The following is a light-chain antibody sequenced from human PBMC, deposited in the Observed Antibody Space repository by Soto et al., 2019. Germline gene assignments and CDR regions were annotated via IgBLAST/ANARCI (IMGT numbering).Light chain of an antibody. V-gene: IGKV1-9*01. CDR1: QGISSY. CDR3: QQLNSYPLT. CDR2: AAS. J-gene: IGKJ4*01. Sequence: IQLTQSPSSLSASVGDRVTITCRASQGISSYLAWYQQKPGKAPKLLIYAASTLQSGVPSRFSGSGAGTDVTLTISSRQPEDFATYYCQQLNSYPLTFGGGTKVEIK.